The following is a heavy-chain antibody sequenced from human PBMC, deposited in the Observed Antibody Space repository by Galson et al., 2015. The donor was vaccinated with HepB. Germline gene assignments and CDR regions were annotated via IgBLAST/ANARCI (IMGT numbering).Heavy chain of an antibody. Sequence: SVKVSCKASGYTFTHYPINWVRQAPGQRFEWMGWINAGNGDISYSHNFKDRVTITRDAIATTVYIEVASLRSEDTAVYYCARGRYCGGANCYLDDWGQGALVTVSS. V-gene: IGHV1-3*01. D-gene: IGHD2-2*01. CDR1: GYTFTHYP. CDR3: ARGRYCGGANCYLDD. J-gene: IGHJ4*02. CDR2: INAGNGDI.